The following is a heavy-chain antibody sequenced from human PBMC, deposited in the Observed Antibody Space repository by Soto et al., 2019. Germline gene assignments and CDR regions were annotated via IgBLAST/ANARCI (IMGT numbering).Heavy chain of an antibody. J-gene: IGHJ6*02. CDR3: ARVNQLLSYYYYGMDV. V-gene: IGHV4-31*02. Sequence: PXETLSLTCSVPGGSTSCGGYYWTWIREHPGKGLEWIGYIYYSGSTYYNPSLKSRATISLDTSKNQFSLKLSSVTAADTAVYYCARVNQLLSYYYYGMDVWGQGTTVTVSS. CDR2: IYYSGST. CDR1: GGSTSCGGYY. D-gene: IGHD1-1*01.